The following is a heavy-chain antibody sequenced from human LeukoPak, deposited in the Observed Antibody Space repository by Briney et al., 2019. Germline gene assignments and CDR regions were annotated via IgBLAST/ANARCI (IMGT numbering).Heavy chain of an antibody. V-gene: IGHV4-39*01. Sequence: SETLSLTCTVSGGAISSSSYYWGWIRQSPGEGLEWIGSLYYNGRTYYNPSLKSRVTMSVDTSKNQFSLKLTSVTAADTATYYCTRTPPATHYDFWSGSYTGWSDPWGQGTLVTVSS. D-gene: IGHD3-3*01. J-gene: IGHJ5*02. CDR1: GGAISSSSYY. CDR3: TRTPPATHYDFWSGSYTGWSDP. CDR2: LYYNGRT.